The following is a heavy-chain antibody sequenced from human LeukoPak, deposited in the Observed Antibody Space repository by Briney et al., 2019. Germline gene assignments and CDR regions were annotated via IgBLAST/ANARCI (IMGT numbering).Heavy chain of an antibody. CDR1: GFTFSSYS. J-gene: IGHJ4*02. V-gene: IGHV3-21*01. D-gene: IGHD3-10*01. CDR3: ARDSGWFGALDY. Sequence: GGSLRLSCAASGFTFSSYSMNWVRQAPGKGLEWVSSISSSSSYIYYADSVKGRFTISRDNAKNSLYLQMNSLRAEDTAVYYCARDSGWFGALDYWGQGTLVTVSS. CDR2: ISSSSSYI.